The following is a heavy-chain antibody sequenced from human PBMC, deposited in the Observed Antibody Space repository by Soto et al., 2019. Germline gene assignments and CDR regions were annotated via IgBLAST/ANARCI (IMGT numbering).Heavy chain of an antibody. CDR2: IYYSGST. CDR3: ARGGGSSSSWYYYYGMDV. CDR1: CGSISSYY. Sequence: SETLSLTCTVSCGSISSYYWSWIRQPPGKGLEWIGYIYYSGSTNYNPSLKSRVTISVDTSKNQFSLKLSSVTAADTAVYYCARGGGSSSSWYYYYGMDVWGQGTTVTVSS. J-gene: IGHJ6*02. V-gene: IGHV4-59*01. D-gene: IGHD6-6*01.